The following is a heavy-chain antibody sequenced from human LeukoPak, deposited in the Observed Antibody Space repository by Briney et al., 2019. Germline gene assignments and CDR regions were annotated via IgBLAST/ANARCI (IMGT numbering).Heavy chain of an antibody. CDR3: ASLSSGAAFDV. Sequence: PSETLSLTCTVSGAHISNYYWTWVRQSAAQGLEWIGRLHARESTIYNPSLKSRLTMLIDTSKDQLSLTLTSVTAADSAVYYCASLSSGAAFDVWGQGTVVTVSS. CDR2: LHAREST. D-gene: IGHD3-22*01. J-gene: IGHJ3*01. CDR1: GAHISNYY. V-gene: IGHV4-4*07.